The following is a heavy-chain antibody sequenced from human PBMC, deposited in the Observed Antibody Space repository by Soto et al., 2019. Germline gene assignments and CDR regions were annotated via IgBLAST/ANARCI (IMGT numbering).Heavy chain of an antibody. V-gene: IGHV3-21*01. CDR3: AREDGNYYDSSGYNAFDI. CDR1: GFTFSSYS. D-gene: IGHD3-22*01. J-gene: IGHJ3*02. CDR2: ISSSSSYI. Sequence: PGGSLRLSCAASGFTFSSYSMNWVRQAPGKGLEWVSSISSSSSYIYYADSVKGRFTISRDNAKNSLYLQMNSLRAEDTAVYYCAREDGNYYDSSGYNAFDIWGQGTMVTVS.